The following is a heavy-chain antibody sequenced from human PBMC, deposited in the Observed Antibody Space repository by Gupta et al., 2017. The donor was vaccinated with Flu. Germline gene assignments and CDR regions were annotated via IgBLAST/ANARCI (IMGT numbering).Heavy chain of an antibody. V-gene: IGHV3-23*01. CDR1: GFIFSSYG. J-gene: IGHJ4*01. CDR3: AKVGVAATIYDY. Sequence: EVQLLESRRGQVQPGGSLRLSCAASGFIFSSYGMSWVRRGRGEWREWVSAISGSGGSTYYVDTVKGRFTIAREKSKHTLDLQMNSLRAEDTAVYYCAKVGVAATIYDYGSHVTLVTISS. CDR2: ISGSGGST. D-gene: IGHD2-15*01.